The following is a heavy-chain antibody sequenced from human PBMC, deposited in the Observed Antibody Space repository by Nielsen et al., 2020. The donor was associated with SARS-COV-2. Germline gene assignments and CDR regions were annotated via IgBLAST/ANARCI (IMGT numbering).Heavy chain of an antibody. J-gene: IGHJ6*02. CDR2: INPSGGST. D-gene: IGHD2-2*01. V-gene: IGHV1-46*01. CDR1: GYTFTSYY. CDR3: ARGLCSSTSCYEYYYYYGMDV. Sequence: SVKVSCKASGYTFTSYYMHWVRQAPGQGLEWMGIINPSGGSTSYAQKFQGRVTMTRDTSTSTVYMELSSLRSEDTAVYYCARGLCSSTSCYEYYYYYGMDVWGQGTTVTVSS.